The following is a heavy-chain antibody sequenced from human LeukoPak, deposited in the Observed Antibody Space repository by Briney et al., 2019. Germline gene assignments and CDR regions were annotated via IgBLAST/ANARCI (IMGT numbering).Heavy chain of an antibody. V-gene: IGHV4-59*01. CDR3: ARVRYYSSPSDFDY. CDR2: IYYSGST. Sequence: SETLSLTCTVSGGSISSYYWSWIRQPPGKGLEWIGYIYYSGSTNYNPSLKSRVTISVDTSKNQFSLKLSSVTAAGTAVYYCARVRYYSSPSDFDYWGQGTLVTVSS. CDR1: GGSISSYY. D-gene: IGHD6-6*01. J-gene: IGHJ4*02.